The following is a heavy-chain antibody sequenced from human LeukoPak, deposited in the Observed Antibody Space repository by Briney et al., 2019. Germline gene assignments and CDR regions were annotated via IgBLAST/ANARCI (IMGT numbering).Heavy chain of an antibody. D-gene: IGHD3-10*01. J-gene: IGHJ5*02. V-gene: IGHV3-48*03. CDR1: GFTFSSYE. CDR3: ARVWLRSIGVHP. CDR2: ISSSGSTI. Sequence: GGSLRLSCAASGFTFSSYEMNWVRQAPGKGLEWVSYISSSGSTIYYAGSVKGRFTISRDNAKNSLYLQMNSLRAEDTAVYYCARVWLRSIGVHPWGQGTLVTVSS.